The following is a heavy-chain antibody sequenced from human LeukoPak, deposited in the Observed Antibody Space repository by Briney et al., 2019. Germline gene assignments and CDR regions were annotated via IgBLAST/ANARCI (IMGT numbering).Heavy chain of an antibody. D-gene: IGHD4-17*01. J-gene: IGHJ6*02. V-gene: IGHV1-18*01. CDR3: ARLRYGDYALGSYYYYYGMDV. CDR1: GYTFTIYG. Sequence: ASVTVSFTASGYTFTIYGISWVRQAPGQGLEWMGWISAYNGNTNYSQKLQGRVTMTTDTSTSTAYMELRSLRSADAAVYYCARLRYGDYALGSYYYYYGMDVWGQGTTVTVSS. CDR2: ISAYNGNT.